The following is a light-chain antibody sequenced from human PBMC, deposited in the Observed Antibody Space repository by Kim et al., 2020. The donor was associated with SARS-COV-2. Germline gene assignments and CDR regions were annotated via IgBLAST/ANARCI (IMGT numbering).Light chain of an antibody. V-gene: IGKV3D-15*01. J-gene: IGKJ2*01. CDR2: GAS. CDR3: QQYNNWPYT. Sequence: EIVMTQSPATLSVSPGERATLSCRASQSVTSNLAWYQQKRGQAPRLLIYGASTGATGIPARFSGSGSGTEFTLTISSLQSEDFAVYYCQQYNNWPYTFGQGTKLEI. CDR1: QSVTSN.